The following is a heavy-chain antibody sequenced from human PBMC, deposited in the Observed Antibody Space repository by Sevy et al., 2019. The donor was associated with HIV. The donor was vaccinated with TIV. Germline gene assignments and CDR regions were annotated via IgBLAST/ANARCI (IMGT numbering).Heavy chain of an antibody. D-gene: IGHD5-12*01. V-gene: IGHV3-9*01. J-gene: IGHJ4*02. Sequence: GGSLRLSCAASGFTFDDYAMHWVRQAPGKGLEWVSGISWNSGSIGYADSVKGRFTISRDNAKNSLYLQMNSLRAEDTAVYYCAKDIGGYSGYDFFGGFDYWGQGTLVTVSS. CDR1: GFTFDDYA. CDR3: AKDIGGYSGYDFFGGFDY. CDR2: ISWNSGSI.